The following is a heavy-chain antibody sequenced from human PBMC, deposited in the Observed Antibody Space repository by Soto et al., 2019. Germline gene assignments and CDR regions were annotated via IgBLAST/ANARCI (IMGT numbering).Heavy chain of an antibody. CDR1: GFTLSSYW. Sequence: GGSLRLSCAASGFTLSSYWMGWVRQAPGKGLEWVANIKQDGSEKYYVDPVKGRFTISRDNAKNSLCLQMSSLRAEDTAVYYCARAGSSSFDYWGQGALVTVSS. D-gene: IGHD6-6*01. J-gene: IGHJ4*02. CDR2: IKQDGSEK. V-gene: IGHV3-7*01. CDR3: ARAGSSSFDY.